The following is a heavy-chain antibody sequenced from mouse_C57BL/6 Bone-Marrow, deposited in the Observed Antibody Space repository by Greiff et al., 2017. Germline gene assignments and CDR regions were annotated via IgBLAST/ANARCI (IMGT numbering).Heavy chain of an antibody. CDR3: TTRPYYAMDY. J-gene: IGHJ4*01. CDR2: IDPENGDT. V-gene: IGHV14-4*01. CDR1: GFNIKDDY. Sequence: EVHLVESGAELVRPGASVKLSCTASGFNIKDDYMHWVKQRPEQGLEWIGWIDPENGDTEYASKFQGKATITADTSSNTAYLQLSSLTSEDTAVYYCTTRPYYAMDYWGQGTSVTVSS.